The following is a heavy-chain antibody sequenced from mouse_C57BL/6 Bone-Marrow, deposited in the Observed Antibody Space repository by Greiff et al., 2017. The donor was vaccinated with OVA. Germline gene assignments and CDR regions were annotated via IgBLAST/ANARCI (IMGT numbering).Heavy chain of an antibody. D-gene: IGHD1-1*01. Sequence: QVQLQQSGAELVRPGASVTLSCKASGYTFTDYEMHWVKQTPVHGLEWIGAIDPETGGTAYNQKFKGKAILTADKSTSTAYMALRSLTSEDSAVYDCTREDYGSIDWYFDVWGTGTTVTVSS. V-gene: IGHV1-15*01. J-gene: IGHJ1*03. CDR1: GYTFTDYE. CDR3: TREDYGSIDWYFDV. CDR2: IDPETGGT.